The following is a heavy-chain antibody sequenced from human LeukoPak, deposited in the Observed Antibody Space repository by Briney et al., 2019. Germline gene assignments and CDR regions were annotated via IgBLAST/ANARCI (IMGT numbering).Heavy chain of an antibody. V-gene: IGHV3-11*01. J-gene: IGHJ4*02. CDR1: GFRFSDYY. CDR3: AKIPDIVVVIAFYFDY. CDR2: ISGSGKTI. Sequence: PGGSLRLSCAASGFRFSDYYMNWFRQAPGKGLECVSYISGSGKTIYYADSVKGRFTISRDNAKNSLYLQINSLRAEDTAVYYCAKIPDIVVVIAFYFDYWGQGTLVTVSS. D-gene: IGHD2-21*01.